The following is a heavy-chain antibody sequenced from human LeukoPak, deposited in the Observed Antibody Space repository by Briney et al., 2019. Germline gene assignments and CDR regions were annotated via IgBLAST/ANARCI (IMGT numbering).Heavy chain of an antibody. D-gene: IGHD3-3*01. J-gene: IGHJ4*02. CDR3: VRLLDVDY. Sequence: GGSLRLSCAASGFTFSNYWMHWVRQAPGKGLVWVSRINNDGSTTNYADSVKGRFTISRGNAKNTLYLQMNSLRAEDTAVYYCVRLLDVDYWGQGTLVTVSS. V-gene: IGHV3-74*01. CDR2: INNDGSTT. CDR1: GFTFSNYW.